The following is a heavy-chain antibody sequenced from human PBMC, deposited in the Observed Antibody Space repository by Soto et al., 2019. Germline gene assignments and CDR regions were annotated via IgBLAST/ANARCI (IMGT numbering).Heavy chain of an antibody. CDR2: VYYSGTT. CDR1: GGSISSSSYY. V-gene: IGHV4-39*01. J-gene: IGHJ4*02. D-gene: IGHD5-18*01. CDR3: ARTSGYSYDF. Sequence: QLQLQESGPGLVKPSETLSLTCSVSGGSISSSSYYWAWIRQPPGKGLEWIGSVYYSGTTYYNPSRKSRLTISVDTSKNQFSLKLSSVTAADTALYYCARTSGYSYDFWGQGILVTVSS.